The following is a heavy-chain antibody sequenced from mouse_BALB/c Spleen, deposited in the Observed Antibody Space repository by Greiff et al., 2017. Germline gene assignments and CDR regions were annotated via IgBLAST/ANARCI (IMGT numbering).Heavy chain of an antibody. Sequence: EVQLQESGGGLVQPKGSLKLSCAASGFTFNTYAMNWVRQAPGKGLEWVARIRSKSNNYATYYADSVKDRFTISRDDSQSMLYLQMNNLKTEDTAMYYCVRHPTMITRGYYAMDYWGQGTSVTVSS. CDR2: IRSKSNNYAT. V-gene: IGHV10-1*02. CDR1: GFTFNTYA. D-gene: IGHD2-4*01. CDR3: VRHPTMITRGYYAMDY. J-gene: IGHJ4*01.